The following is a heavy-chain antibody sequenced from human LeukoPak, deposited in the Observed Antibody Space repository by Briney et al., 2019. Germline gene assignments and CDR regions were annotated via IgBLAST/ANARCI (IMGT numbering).Heavy chain of an antibody. CDR2: INHSGST. D-gene: IGHD5-12*01. CDR1: GGSFSGYY. Sequence: PSGTLSLTCAVYGGSFSGYYWSWIRQPPGKGLEWIGEINHSGSTNYNPSLKSRVTISVDTSKNQFSLKLSSVTAADTAVYYCARWQWLRWGPSRGFDYWGQGTLVTVSS. V-gene: IGHV4-34*01. J-gene: IGHJ4*02. CDR3: ARWQWLRWGPSRGFDY.